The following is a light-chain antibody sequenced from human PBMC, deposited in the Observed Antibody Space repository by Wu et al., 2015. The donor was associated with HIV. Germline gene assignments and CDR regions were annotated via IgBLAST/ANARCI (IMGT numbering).Light chain of an antibody. CDR3: QQYNDWPQT. Sequence: EIVLTQSPATLPLSPGETVTLSCRASQSVTSHLAWYQQKSGQAPRLLIYDASTRATGFPARFSGGGSGTEFTLTISTLQSGDVAVYYCQQYNDWPQTFGQGTKVEIK. V-gene: IGKV3-15*01. CDR1: QSVTSH. J-gene: IGKJ1*01. CDR2: DAS.